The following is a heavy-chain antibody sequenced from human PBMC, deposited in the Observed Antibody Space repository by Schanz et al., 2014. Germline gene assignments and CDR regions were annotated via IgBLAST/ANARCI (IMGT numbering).Heavy chain of an antibody. CDR1: GFNFNNYD. CDR2: MNPKTGNT. CDR3: ARDAADFYDILTEEDY. V-gene: IGHV1-8*01. D-gene: IGHD3-9*01. J-gene: IGHJ4*02. Sequence: QVQLVQSGAEVKKPGASVKVSCTASGFNFNNYDINWVRQATGQGLEWMGWMNPKTGNTDHAQKFQGRVSMTWDTSTSTAYLDLSRLRSEDTGVYYCARDAADFYDILTEEDYWGQGTLVNVSS.